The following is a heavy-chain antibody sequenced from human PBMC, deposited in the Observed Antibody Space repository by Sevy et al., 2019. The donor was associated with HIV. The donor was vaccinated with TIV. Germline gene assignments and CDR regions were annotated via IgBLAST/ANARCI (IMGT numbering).Heavy chain of an antibody. V-gene: IGHV1-2*06. D-gene: IGHD6-19*01. CDR3: ARADNIGWSTLDAFDL. CDR1: GYTFTGHY. J-gene: IGHJ3*01. CDR2: INPKSGGT. Sequence: ASVKVSCKASGYTFTGHYMHWVRQAPGQGLEWMGRINPKSGGTNYAQKFQGRVTMTRDTSIITAYMELSSLISDDTAVYYCARADNIGWSTLDAFDLWGQGTMVTVSS.